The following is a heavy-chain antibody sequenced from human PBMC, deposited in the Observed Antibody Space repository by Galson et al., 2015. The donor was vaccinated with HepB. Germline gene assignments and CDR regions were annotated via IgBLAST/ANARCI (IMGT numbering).Heavy chain of an antibody. CDR1: GFSLSTSGVG. V-gene: IGHV2-5*01. J-gene: IGHJ3*02. D-gene: IGHD1-26*01. CDR2: IYWNDDK. Sequence: PALVKPTQTLTLTCTFSGFSLSTSGVGVGWIRQPPGKALEWLALIYWNDDKRYSPSLKSRLTITKDTSKNQVVLTMTNMDPVDTATYYCAHTAPVWELPKVDAFDIWGQGTMVTVSS. CDR3: AHTAPVWELPKVDAFDI.